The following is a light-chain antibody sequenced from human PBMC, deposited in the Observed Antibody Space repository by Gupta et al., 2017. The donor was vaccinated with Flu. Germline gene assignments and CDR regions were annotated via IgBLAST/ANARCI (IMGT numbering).Light chain of an antibody. CDR3: QYSDRDMSVYV. CDR1: LSNIVGGYD. J-gene: IGLJ1*01. CDR2: CKS. V-gene: IGLV1-40*01. Sequence: QSVLTPPPSVSGAPGQRVTISCTGSLSNIVGGYDLHWYQHLPATVPNRLMFCKSNRPSGVPHRFSGAKAGTSASPVTTGVQAEEEADDYCQYSDRDMSVYVFGIGTKVTVL.